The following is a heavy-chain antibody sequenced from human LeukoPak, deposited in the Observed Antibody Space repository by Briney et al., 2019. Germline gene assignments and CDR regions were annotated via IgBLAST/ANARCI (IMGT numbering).Heavy chain of an antibody. CDR2: IDRGSSVI. Sequence: GSLRLSCIASGFSFSSYSMSWVRQAPGRGLDWVALIDRGSSVIYYADSVKGRFTISRDNAKNSLYLQMNNLRAEDTALYYCARDLPAATAWGQGTQVTVSS. V-gene: IGHV3-21*01. D-gene: IGHD2-2*01. J-gene: IGHJ5*02. CDR1: GFSFSSYS. CDR3: ARDLPAATA.